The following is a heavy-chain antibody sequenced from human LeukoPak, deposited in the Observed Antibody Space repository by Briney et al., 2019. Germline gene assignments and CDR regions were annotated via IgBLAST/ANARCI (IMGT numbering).Heavy chain of an antibody. J-gene: IGHJ4*02. D-gene: IGHD2-2*01. CDR2: INHSGST. CDR1: GGSFSGYY. Sequence: PSETLSLTCAVYGGSFSGYYWSWIRQPPGKGLEWIGEINHSGSTNYNPSLKSRVTISVDTSKNQFSLKLSSVTAADTAVYYCARGSDIVVVPFDYWGQGTLVTVSS. V-gene: IGHV4-34*01. CDR3: ARGSDIVVVPFDY.